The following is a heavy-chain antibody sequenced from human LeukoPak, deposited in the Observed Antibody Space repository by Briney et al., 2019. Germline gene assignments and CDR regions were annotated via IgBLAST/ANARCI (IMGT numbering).Heavy chain of an antibody. V-gene: IGHV4-39*01. CDR1: GGSISSSSYY. D-gene: IGHD2-2*01. J-gene: IGHJ4*02. CDR3: ARVRPQCSSTSCDTPTDY. CDR2: IYYSGST. Sequence: PSETLSLTCTVSGGSISSSSYYWGWLRQPPGKGLEWIVSIYYSGSTYYNPSLKSRVTISVDTSKNQFSLKLSSVTAADTAVYYCARVRPQCSSTSCDTPTDYWGQGTLVTVSS.